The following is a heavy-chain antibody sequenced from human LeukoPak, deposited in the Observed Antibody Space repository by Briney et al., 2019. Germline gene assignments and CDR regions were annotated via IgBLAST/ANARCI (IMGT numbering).Heavy chain of an antibody. D-gene: IGHD4-17*01. V-gene: IGHV3-21*01. CDR1: GFTFSSYS. J-gene: IGHJ4*02. CDR2: ISSSSSYI. Sequence: GGSLRLSCAASGFTFSSYSMNWVRQAPGKGLEWVSSISSSSSYIYYADSVKGRFTISRDNAKNSLYLQMNSLRAEDTAVYYCARGKMTTVTTWGAPGFDYWGQGTLVTVSS. CDR3: ARGKMTTVTTWGAPGFDY.